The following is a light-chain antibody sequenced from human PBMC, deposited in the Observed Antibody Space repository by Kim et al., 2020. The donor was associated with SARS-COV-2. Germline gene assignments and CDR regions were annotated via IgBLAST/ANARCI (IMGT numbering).Light chain of an antibody. CDR1: SSNIGSNY. CDR3: AAWDDSLGWV. J-gene: IGLJ3*02. CDR2: RNN. V-gene: IGLV1-47*01. Sequence: GRRVTISCSGSSSNIGSNYVYWYQQHPGTAPKLLIYRNNQRPSGVPDRFSGSKSGTSASLAISGLRSEDEADYYCAAWDDSLGWVFGGGTKLTVL.